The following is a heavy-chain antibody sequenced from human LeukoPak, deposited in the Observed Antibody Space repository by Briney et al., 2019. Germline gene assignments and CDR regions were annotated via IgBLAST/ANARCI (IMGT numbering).Heavy chain of an antibody. V-gene: IGHV3-23*01. CDR3: TSPYYLSDMHGLCFSYMHP. Sequence: GGSLRLSCAASGFTFRKSAMTWVRQAPGKGLEWVSAIGGSGDTTFYTDSVKGRFTISRDNSKNTLHLQMNNVTAEDTAIYYCTSPYYLSDMHGLCFSYMHPWGTGTTVAVSS. J-gene: IGHJ6*03. CDR1: GFTFRKSA. D-gene: IGHD2/OR15-2a*01. CDR2: IGGSGDTT.